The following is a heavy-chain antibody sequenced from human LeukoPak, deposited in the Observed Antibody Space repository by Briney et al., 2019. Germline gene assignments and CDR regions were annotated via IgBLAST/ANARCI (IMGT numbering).Heavy chain of an antibody. CDR1: GGSFSGYY. J-gene: IGHJ4*02. CDR3: ARSNPIDY. V-gene: IGHV4-34*01. D-gene: IGHD1-14*01. Sequence: PSETLSLTCAVYGGSFSGYYWSWIRQPPGKGLEWIGEINHSGSTNYNPSLKSRVTISVDTSKNQFSLKPSSVTAADTAVYYCARSNPIDYWGQGTLVTVSS. CDR2: INHSGST.